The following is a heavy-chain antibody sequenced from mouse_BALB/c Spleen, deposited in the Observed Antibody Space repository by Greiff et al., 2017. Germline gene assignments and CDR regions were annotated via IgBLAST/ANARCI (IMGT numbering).Heavy chain of an antibody. V-gene: IGHV5-9-4*01. CDR1: GFTFSSYA. D-gene: IGHD2-2*01. CDR2: ISSGGSYT. J-gene: IGHJ3*01. Sequence: EVKLVESGGGLVKPGGSLKLSCAASGFTFSSYAMSWVRQSPEKRLEWVAEISSGGSYTYYPDTVSGRCTISRDNAKNTRYLEMSSLRSEDTAMYSCARNEGGYDAWFASGGQGTRSLSL. CDR3: ARNEGGYDAWFAS.